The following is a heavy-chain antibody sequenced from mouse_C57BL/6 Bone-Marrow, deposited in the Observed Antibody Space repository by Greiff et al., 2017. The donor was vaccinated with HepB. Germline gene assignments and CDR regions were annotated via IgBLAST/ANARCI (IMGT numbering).Heavy chain of an antibody. V-gene: IGHV3-6*01. D-gene: IGHD2-4*01. CDR1: GYSITSGYY. Sequence: DVKLQESGPGLVKPSQSLSLTCSVTGYSITSGYYWNWIRQFPGNKLEWMGYISYDGSNKYNPSLKNRISITRYTSKNQFFLKLNSVTTEDTATYYCARYDPYDYDFFAYWCQGTLVTVSA. CDR3: ARYDPYDYDFFAY. CDR2: ISYDGSN. J-gene: IGHJ3*01.